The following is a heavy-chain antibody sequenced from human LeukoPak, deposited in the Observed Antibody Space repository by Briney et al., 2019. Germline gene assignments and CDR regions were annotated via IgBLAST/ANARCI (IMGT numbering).Heavy chain of an antibody. Sequence: ASVKVSCKVSGYTLTELSMHWVRQAPGKGLEWMGGFDPEDGETIYAQKFQGRVTMTEDTSTDTAYMELSSPRSEDTAVYYCATDRLVVPAAIFAFDIWGQGTMVTVSS. V-gene: IGHV1-24*01. CDR3: ATDRLVVPAAIFAFDI. CDR1: GYTLTELS. J-gene: IGHJ3*02. CDR2: FDPEDGET. D-gene: IGHD2-2*02.